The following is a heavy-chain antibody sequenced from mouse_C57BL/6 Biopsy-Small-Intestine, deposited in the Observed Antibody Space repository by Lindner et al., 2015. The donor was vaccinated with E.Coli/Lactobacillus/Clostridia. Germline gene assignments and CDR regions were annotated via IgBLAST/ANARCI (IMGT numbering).Heavy chain of an antibody. CDR3: ATIYYGDTPFAY. CDR1: DYSFTGYY. J-gene: IGHJ3*01. D-gene: IGHD2-13*01. V-gene: IGHV1S135*01. Sequence: VQLQESGPELVKPGASVKISCKASDYSFTGYYIDWVKQSPGKSLEWIGYIYPSNGETRYNQKFKGKATLTVDKSSTTVNMQLNSLTSEDSAVYYCATIYYGDTPFAYWGQRTLVTFSA. CDR2: IYPSNGET.